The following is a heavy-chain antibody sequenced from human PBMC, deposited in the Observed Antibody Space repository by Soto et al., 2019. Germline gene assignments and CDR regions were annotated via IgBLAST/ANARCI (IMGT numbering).Heavy chain of an antibody. CDR1: GYRFTCYL. J-gene: IGHJ3*02. D-gene: IGHD2-2*01. CDR3: ARRVEVVPAAMYAFDI. CDR2: ISAGNGDT. Sequence: ALLKFYEKGFGYRFTCYLTHWVRQTPVQSLEWMGWISAGNGDTKYSQKFQGRLTVTRDTSATTAYMELSSLRSGDTAVYYCARRVEVVPAAMYAFDIWGQGTMVTVS. V-gene: IGHV1-3*01.